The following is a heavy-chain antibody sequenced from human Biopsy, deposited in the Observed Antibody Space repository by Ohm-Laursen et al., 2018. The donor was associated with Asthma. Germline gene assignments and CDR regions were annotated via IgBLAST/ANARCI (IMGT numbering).Heavy chain of an antibody. CDR2: ISVYNGNT. J-gene: IGHJ6*02. Sequence: ATVKISCKPSGYTFNSAGITWVRQAPGQGLEWMGWISVYNGNTKVAQKLQDRVTMITDTSTSTAYMESRSLRSDDTAVYFCARAVDYSHYYGIDVWGQGTTVTVS. D-gene: IGHD3-10*01. CDR1: GYTFNSAG. CDR3: ARAVDYSHYYGIDV. V-gene: IGHV1-18*01.